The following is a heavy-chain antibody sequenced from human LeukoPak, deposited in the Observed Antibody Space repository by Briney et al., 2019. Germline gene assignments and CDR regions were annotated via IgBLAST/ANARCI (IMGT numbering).Heavy chain of an antibody. CDR3: ARLDPRSDGDY. J-gene: IGHJ4*02. CDR2: INHSGST. Sequence: SETLSLTCAVYGGSFSGYYWSWIRQPPGKGLEWIGEINHSGSTNYNPSLKCRVTISVDTSKNQFSLKLSSVTAADTAVYYCARLDPRSDGDYWGQGTLVTVSS. V-gene: IGHV4-34*01. CDR1: GGSFSGYY. D-gene: IGHD3-16*01.